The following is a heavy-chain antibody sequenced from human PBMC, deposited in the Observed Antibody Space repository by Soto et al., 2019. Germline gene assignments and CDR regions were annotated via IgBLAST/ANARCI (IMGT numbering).Heavy chain of an antibody. Sequence: QVQLVQSGTEVKKPGASVKVSCKASGYTFINYGISWVRQAPGQGLEWVGWISAYNGNIKYAQKLQGRVTMTTDTSTRTAYMELRSLRSDDTAVYYCARTGMGFIAVVGLNNWFDPWGQGTLVTVSS. V-gene: IGHV1-18*01. J-gene: IGHJ5*02. CDR1: GYTFINYG. D-gene: IGHD6-13*01. CDR3: ARTGMGFIAVVGLNNWFDP. CDR2: ISAYNGNI.